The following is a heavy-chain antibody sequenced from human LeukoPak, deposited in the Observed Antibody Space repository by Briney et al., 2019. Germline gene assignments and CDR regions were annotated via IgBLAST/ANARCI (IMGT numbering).Heavy chain of an antibody. CDR1: GFTFDDYA. D-gene: IGHD6-6*01. CDR2: ISWNSGSI. Sequence: GRXLRLSCAASGFTFDDYAMHWVRQAPGKGLEWVPGISWNSGSIGYADSVKGRFTISRDNAKNSLYLQMNSLRAEDTALYYCAKVGYSSSWGYYFDYWGQGTLVTVSS. J-gene: IGHJ4*02. V-gene: IGHV3-9*01. CDR3: AKVGYSSSWGYYFDY.